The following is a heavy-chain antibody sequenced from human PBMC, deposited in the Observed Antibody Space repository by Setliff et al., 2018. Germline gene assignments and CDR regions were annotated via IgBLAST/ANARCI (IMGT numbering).Heavy chain of an antibody. CDR1: GFTFSSYW. Sequence: GSLRLSCAASGFTFSSYWMHWVRQAPGKGLVWVSRINSDGSSTSYADSVKGRFTISRDNAKNTLYLQMNSLRAEDTAVYYCARDRYSYGYADYWGQGTLVTVPQ. V-gene: IGHV3-74*01. CDR2: INSDGSST. J-gene: IGHJ4*02. CDR3: ARDRYSYGYADY. D-gene: IGHD5-18*01.